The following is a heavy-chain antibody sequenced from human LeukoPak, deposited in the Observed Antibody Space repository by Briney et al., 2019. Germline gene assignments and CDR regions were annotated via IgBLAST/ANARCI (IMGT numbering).Heavy chain of an antibody. J-gene: IGHJ4*02. V-gene: IGHV5-51*01. Sequence: GQSLKISCKGSGYSFTSYWIGWVRQMPGKGLEWMGIIYPGDSDTRYSPSFQGQVTISADKSISTAYLQWSSLKASDTAMYYCARRRDLYSGSYYPFDYWGQGTLVTVSS. D-gene: IGHD1-26*01. CDR1: GYSFTSYW. CDR2: IYPGDSDT. CDR3: ARRRDLYSGSYYPFDY.